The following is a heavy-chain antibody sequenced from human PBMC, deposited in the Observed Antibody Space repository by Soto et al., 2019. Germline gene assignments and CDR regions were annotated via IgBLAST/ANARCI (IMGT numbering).Heavy chain of an antibody. CDR1: GDSVSSNSAA. CDR3: ARDGLRRWPMGGYWFDP. D-gene: IGHD3-16*01. J-gene: IGHJ5*02. V-gene: IGHV6-1*01. CDR2: TYYRSKWYN. Sequence: SQTLSLTCAISGDSVSSNSAAWNWIRQSPSRGLEWLGRTYYRSKWYNDYAVSVKSRITINPDTSKNQFSLQLNSVTPEDTAVYYCARDGLRRWPMGGYWFDPWSQGTLVTVSS.